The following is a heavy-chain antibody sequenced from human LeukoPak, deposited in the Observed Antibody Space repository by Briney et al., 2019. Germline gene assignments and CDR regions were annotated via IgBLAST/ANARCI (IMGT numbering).Heavy chain of an antibody. CDR1: GGSISSGSYY. J-gene: IGHJ4*02. CDR2: IYTSGST. CDR3: ARLKVGASESFDY. D-gene: IGHD1-26*01. Sequence: PSQTLSLTCTVSGGSISSGSYYWSWIRQPAGKGLEWIGRIYTSGSTNYNPSLKSRVTISVDTSKNQFSLKLSSVTAADTAVYYCARLKVGASESFDYWGQGTLVTVSS. V-gene: IGHV4-61*02.